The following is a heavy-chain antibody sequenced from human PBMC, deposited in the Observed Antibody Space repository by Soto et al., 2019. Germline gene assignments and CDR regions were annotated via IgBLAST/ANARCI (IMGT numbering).Heavy chain of an antibody. D-gene: IGHD3-22*01. CDR3: ARVREEDTMIVVVSLDY. Sequence: ESGGGLVKPGGSLRLSCAASGFTFSSYSMNWVRQAPGKGLEWVSSISSSSSYIYYADSVKGRFTISRDNAKNSLYLQMNSLRAEDTAVYYCARVREEDTMIVVVSLDYWGQGTLVTVSS. CDR1: GFTFSSYS. J-gene: IGHJ4*02. CDR2: ISSSSSYI. V-gene: IGHV3-21*01.